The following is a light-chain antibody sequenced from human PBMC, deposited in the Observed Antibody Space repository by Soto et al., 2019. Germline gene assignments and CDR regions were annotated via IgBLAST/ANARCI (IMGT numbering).Light chain of an antibody. CDR1: QSISTW. Sequence: DIQMTQSPSTLSASVGDRVTITCRASQSISTWLAWYQQKPGKAPKVLIYKASSLGSGVASRFTGSGSGTEFTLTISSLQHDDFATYYCQQYNSYSRMYTFGQGTKLEIK. CDR2: KAS. V-gene: IGKV1-5*03. CDR3: QQYNSYSRMYT. J-gene: IGKJ2*01.